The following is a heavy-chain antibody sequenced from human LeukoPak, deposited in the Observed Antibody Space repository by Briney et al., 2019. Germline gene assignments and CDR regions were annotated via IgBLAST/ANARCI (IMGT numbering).Heavy chain of an antibody. CDR3: ASGDRHSNSWYFNFNY. CDR2: ISYDGTYK. Sequence: GRSLRLSCAASGFTFSGYSIHWVRQAPGKGLEWVAVISYDGTYKYYADSVKGRFTISRDNSKNTLYLQVNSLRAEDTAVYYCASGDRHSNSWYFNFNYWGQGTLVTVSS. CDR1: GFTFSGYS. J-gene: IGHJ4*02. D-gene: IGHD6-13*01. V-gene: IGHV3-30-3*01.